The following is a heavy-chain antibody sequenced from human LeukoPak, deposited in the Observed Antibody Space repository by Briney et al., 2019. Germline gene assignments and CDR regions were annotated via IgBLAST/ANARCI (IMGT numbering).Heavy chain of an antibody. D-gene: IGHD7-27*01. CDR2: FDPEDGET. V-gene: IGHV1-24*01. J-gene: IGHJ3*02. CDR1: GYTLTELS. Sequence: ASVKVSCKVSGYTLTELSMHWVRQAPGKGLEWMGGFDPEDGETIYAQKFQGGVTMTEDTSTDTAYMELSSLRSEDTAVYYCARAPGVRDAFDIWGQGTMVTVSS. CDR3: ARAPGVRDAFDI.